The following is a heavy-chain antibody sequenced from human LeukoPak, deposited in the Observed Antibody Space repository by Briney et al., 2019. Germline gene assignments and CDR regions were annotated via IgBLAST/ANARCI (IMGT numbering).Heavy chain of an antibody. D-gene: IGHD6-13*01. CDR3: ARGGAAAGTWNMYLHEYYFDY. CDR1: GFTFSDYY. V-gene: IGHV3-11*01. CDR2: ISSSGSTI. J-gene: IGHJ4*02. Sequence: GGSLRLSCAASGFTFSDYYMSWIRRAPGKGLEWVSFISSSGSTIYYADSVKGRFTISRDNAKNSLYLQMNSLRAEDTAVYYCARGGAAAGTWNMYLHEYYFDYWGQGTLVTVSS.